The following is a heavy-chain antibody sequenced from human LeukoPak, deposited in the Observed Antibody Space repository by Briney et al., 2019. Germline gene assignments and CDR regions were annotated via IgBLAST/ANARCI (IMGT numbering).Heavy chain of an antibody. D-gene: IGHD6-6*01. V-gene: IGHV3-33*08. J-gene: IGHJ6*02. CDR1: GFTFSSYG. Sequence: PGGSLRLSCAASGFTFSSYGMHWVRQAPGKGLEWVAVIWYDGSNKYYADSVKGRFTISRDNSKNTLYLQMNSLRAEDTAVYYCARGGDSEQLVYYYYYGMDVWGQGTTVTVSS. CDR2: IWYDGSNK. CDR3: ARGGDSEQLVYYYYYGMDV.